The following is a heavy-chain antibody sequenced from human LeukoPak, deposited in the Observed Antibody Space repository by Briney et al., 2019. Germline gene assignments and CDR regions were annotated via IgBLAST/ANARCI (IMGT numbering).Heavy chain of an antibody. CDR3: ARSVDTAMVVFDY. J-gene: IGHJ4*02. CDR2: IYYSGST. D-gene: IGHD5-18*01. V-gene: IGHV4-59*01. Sequence: SETLSLTCTVSGVSISSYYWSWLRQPPGKGLEWIGYIYYSGSTNYNPSLKSRVTISVDTSKNQFSLKLSSVTAADTAVCYCARSVDTAMVVFDYWGQGTLVTVSS. CDR1: GVSISSYY.